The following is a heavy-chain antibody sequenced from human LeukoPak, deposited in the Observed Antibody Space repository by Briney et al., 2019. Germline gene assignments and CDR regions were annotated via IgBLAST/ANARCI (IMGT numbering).Heavy chain of an antibody. D-gene: IGHD2-21*01. CDR2: IYYSGST. CDR1: GGSISSYY. V-gene: IGHV4-59*08. Sequence: SETLSLTCTVSGGSISSYYWSWIRQPPGKGLEWIGYIYYSGSTNYNPSLKSRVTISVDTSKNQFSLKLSSVTAADTAVYYCARHQIDYYYYGMDVWGQGTTVTVSS. CDR3: ARHQIDYYYYGMDV. J-gene: IGHJ6*02.